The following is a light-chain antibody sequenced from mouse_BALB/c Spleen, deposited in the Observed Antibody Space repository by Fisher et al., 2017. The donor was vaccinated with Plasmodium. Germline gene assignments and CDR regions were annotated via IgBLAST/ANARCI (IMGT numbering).Light chain of an antibody. CDR3: SQSTHLPLT. CDR1: QSLVHSYGDTY. Sequence: VLTQSPLTLSVTIGQPASISCRSSQSLVHSYGDTYLHWYLQKPGQSPKLLIYKVSNRFSGVPDRFSGSGSGTYFTLKISRVEAEDLGVYFCSQSTHLPLTFGAGTKLELK. V-gene: IGKV1-110*01. CDR2: KVS. J-gene: IGKJ5*01.